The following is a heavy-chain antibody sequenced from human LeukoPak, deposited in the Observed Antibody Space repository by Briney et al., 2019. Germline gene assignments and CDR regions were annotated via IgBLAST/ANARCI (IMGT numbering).Heavy chain of an antibody. V-gene: IGHV1-8*01. Sequence: RASVKVSCKASGYTFTSYDINWVRQATGQGLEWMGWMNPNSGNTGYAQKFQGRVTMTRNTSISTAYMELSSLRSEDTAVYYCARSEAAAGIWRIFVGSSYGMDVWGQGTTVTVSS. CDR1: GYTFTSYD. J-gene: IGHJ6*02. CDR2: MNPNSGNT. D-gene: IGHD6-13*01. CDR3: ARSEAAAGIWRIFVGSSYGMDV.